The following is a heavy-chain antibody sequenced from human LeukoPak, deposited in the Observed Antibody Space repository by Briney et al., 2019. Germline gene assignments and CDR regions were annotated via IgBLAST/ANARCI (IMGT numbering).Heavy chain of an antibody. V-gene: IGHV3-30*03. CDR1: GSTFSSYG. Sequence: QPGRSLRLSCAASGSTFSSYGMHWVRQAPGKGLEWVAVISYDGSNKYYADSVKGRFTISRDNSKNTLYLQMNSLRAEDTAVYYCVGYCSSTSCYPDYWGQGTLVTVSS. CDR3: VGYCSSTSCYPDY. J-gene: IGHJ4*02. CDR2: ISYDGSNK. D-gene: IGHD2-2*01.